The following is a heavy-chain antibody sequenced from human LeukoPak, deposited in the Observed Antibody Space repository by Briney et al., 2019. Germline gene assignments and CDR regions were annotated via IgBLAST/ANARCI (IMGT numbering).Heavy chain of an antibody. CDR1: GGSISSSSNY. D-gene: IGHD3-10*01. CDR3: ARLNYYDSGSYCFDF. CDR2: IYYSGST. J-gene: IGHJ4*02. Sequence: SETLSLTCTVSGGSISSSSNYWGWIRQPPGKGLEWIGSIYYSGSTHHNPSLKSRVTILVDTSKNQFSLKLSSVTAADTAVYYCARLNYYDSGSYCFDFWGQGTLVTVSS. V-gene: IGHV4-39*01.